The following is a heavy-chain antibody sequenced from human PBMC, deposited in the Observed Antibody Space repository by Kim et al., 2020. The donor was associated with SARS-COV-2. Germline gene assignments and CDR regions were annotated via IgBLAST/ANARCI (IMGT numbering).Heavy chain of an antibody. CDR2: INPSGGST. Sequence: ASVKVSCKASGYTFTSYYMHWVRQAPGQGLEWMGIINPSGGSTSYAQKFQGRVTMTRDTSTSTVYMELSSLRSEDTAVYYCAFSPTAGSSGYLVDYWGQGTLVTVSS. D-gene: IGHD3-22*01. CDR3: AFSPTAGSSGYLVDY. CDR1: GYTFTSYY. V-gene: IGHV1-46*01. J-gene: IGHJ4*02.